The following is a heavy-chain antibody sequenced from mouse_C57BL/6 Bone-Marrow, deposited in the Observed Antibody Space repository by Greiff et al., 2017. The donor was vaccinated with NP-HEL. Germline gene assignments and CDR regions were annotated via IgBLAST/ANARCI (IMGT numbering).Heavy chain of an antibody. Sequence: EVMLVESGGGLVQPGGSLKLSCAASGFTFSDYGMAWVRQAPRKGPEWVAFISNLAYSIYYADTVTGRFTISRENAKNTLYLEMSSLRSEDTAMYYCARQRSNYDAMDYWGQGTSVTVSS. J-gene: IGHJ4*01. D-gene: IGHD2-5*01. V-gene: IGHV5-15*01. CDR1: GFTFSDYG. CDR3: ARQRSNYDAMDY. CDR2: ISNLAYSI.